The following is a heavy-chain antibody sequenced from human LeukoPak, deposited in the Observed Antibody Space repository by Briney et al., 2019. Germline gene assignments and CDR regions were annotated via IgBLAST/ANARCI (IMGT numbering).Heavy chain of an antibody. Sequence: GGSLRLSCAASGFTVSTNYMNWVRQAPGKGLEWVSSISSSSSYIYYADSVKGRFTISRDNAKSSLYLQMNSLRAEDTAVYYCASNYDSSNYYGFDYWGQGTLVTVSS. V-gene: IGHV3-21*01. D-gene: IGHD3-22*01. CDR1: GFTVSTNY. CDR2: ISSSSSYI. CDR3: ASNYDSSNYYGFDY. J-gene: IGHJ4*02.